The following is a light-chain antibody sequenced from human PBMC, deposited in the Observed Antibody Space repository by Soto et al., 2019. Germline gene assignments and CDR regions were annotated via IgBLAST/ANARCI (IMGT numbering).Light chain of an antibody. V-gene: IGLV2-8*01. Sequence: QSALTQPPSASGSPGQSVTISCTGTSSDVGGYNYVSWYQQHPGKAPKLMIYEVSKRHSGVPDSFSGSKSGNTASLTVSGLQAEDEADYYCTSYAGSNNFVVFGGGTKLTVL. CDR3: TSYAGSNNFVV. CDR1: SSDVGGYNY. J-gene: IGLJ2*01. CDR2: EVS.